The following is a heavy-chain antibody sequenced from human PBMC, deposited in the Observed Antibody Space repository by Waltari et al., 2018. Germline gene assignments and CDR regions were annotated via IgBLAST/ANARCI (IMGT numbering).Heavy chain of an antibody. V-gene: IGHV4-34*01. D-gene: IGHD3-16*02. CDR1: GGSFSGYY. CDR2: INHSGRT. Sequence: QVQLQQWGAGLLKPSETLSLTCAVYGGSFSGYYWSWIRQPPGKGLEWIGEINHSGRTNYNPALKSRVTISVDTSKNQFSLKLSSVTAADTAVYYCARGRGLRLGELSSYYYGMDVWGQGTTVTVSS. J-gene: IGHJ6*02. CDR3: ARGRGLRLGELSSYYYGMDV.